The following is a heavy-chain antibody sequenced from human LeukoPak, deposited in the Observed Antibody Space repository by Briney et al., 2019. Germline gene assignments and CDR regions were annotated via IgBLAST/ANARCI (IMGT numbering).Heavy chain of an antibody. CDR2: NNHSGST. J-gene: IGHJ5*02. CDR3: ARGIVVVPAAKRHNWFDP. CDR1: GGSFSGYY. V-gene: IGHV4-34*01. D-gene: IGHD2-2*01. Sequence: SETLSLTCGVYGGSFSGYYWSWVRQPPGKGLEWIGENNHSGSTNYNPSLKSRVTISVDTSKSQFSLKLSSVTAADTAVYYCARGIVVVPAAKRHNWFDPWGQGTLVTVSS.